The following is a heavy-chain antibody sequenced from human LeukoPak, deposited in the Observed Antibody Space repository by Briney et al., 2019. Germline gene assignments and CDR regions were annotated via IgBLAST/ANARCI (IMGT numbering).Heavy chain of an antibody. J-gene: IGHJ3*02. CDR3: ASCGSTSCWAHDAFDI. CDR2: IIPIFGTA. D-gene: IGHD2-2*01. V-gene: IGHV1-69*01. Sequence: SVKVSCKASGGTFSSYAISWVRQAPGQGLEWMGGIIPIFGTANYAQKFQGRVTITADESTRTANMELRSLRCDDSAVYYCASCGSTSCWAHDAFDIWGQGTMVTVSS. CDR1: GGTFSSYA.